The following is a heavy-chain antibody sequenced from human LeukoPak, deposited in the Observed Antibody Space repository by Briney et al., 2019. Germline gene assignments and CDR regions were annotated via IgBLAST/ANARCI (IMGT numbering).Heavy chain of an antibody. D-gene: IGHD4-17*01. CDR3: ATAILYGDYEAVLDY. J-gene: IGHJ4*02. V-gene: IGHV4-4*02. CDR1: GGSISSSNW. Sequence: SETLSLTCAVSGGSISSSNWWSWVRQPPGKGLEWIGEIYHSGSTNYNPSLKSRVTISVDKSKNQFSLKLSSVTAADTAVYYCATAILYGDYEAVLDYWGQGTLVTVSS. CDR2: IYHSGST.